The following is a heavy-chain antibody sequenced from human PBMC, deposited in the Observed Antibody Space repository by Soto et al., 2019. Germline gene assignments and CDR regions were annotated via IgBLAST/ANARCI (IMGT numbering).Heavy chain of an antibody. V-gene: IGHV3-23*01. CDR1: GFTFSSYA. D-gene: IGHD2-21*02. CDR3: AKDPRDCGGDCYPRCFDP. Sequence: GGSLRLSCAASGFTFSSYAMSWVRQAPGKGLEWVSAISGSGGSTYYADSVKGRFTISRDNSKNALYLQMNSLRAEDTAVYYCAKDPRDCGGDCYPRCFDPWGQGTLVTVSS. J-gene: IGHJ5*02. CDR2: ISGSGGST.